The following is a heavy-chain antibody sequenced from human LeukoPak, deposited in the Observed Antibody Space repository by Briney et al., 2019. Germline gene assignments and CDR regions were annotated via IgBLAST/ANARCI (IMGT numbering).Heavy chain of an antibody. CDR3: ARDLAGGGLDY. D-gene: IGHD2-15*01. V-gene: IGHV3-64*01. J-gene: IGHJ4*02. CDR1: GFTFSVSV. Sequence: GGSLRLSCAASGFTFSVSVMHWVRQAPGKGLEYVSVISSNGGSTSYANSVKGRFTISRDNSKNTLYLQMGSLRAEDMAVYYCARDLAGGGLDYWGQGTLVTVSS. CDR2: ISSNGGST.